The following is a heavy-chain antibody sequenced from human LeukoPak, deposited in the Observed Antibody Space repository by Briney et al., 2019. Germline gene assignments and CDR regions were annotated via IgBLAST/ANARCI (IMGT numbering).Heavy chain of an antibody. J-gene: IGHJ4*02. D-gene: IGHD2-2*01. CDR3: ARDVGGDIVVVPAAVFDY. CDR1: GYTFTSYG. Sequence: ASVKVSCKASGYTFTSYGTSWVRQAPGQGLEWMGWISAYNGNTNYAQKLQGRVTMTTDTSTSTAYMELRSLRSDDTAVYYCARDVGGDIVVVPAAVFDYWGQGTLVTVSS. V-gene: IGHV1-18*01. CDR2: ISAYNGNT.